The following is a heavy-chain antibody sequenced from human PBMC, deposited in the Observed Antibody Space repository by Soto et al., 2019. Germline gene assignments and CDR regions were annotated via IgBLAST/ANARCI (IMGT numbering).Heavy chain of an antibody. V-gene: IGHV1-69*02. D-gene: IGHD2-15*01. J-gene: IGHJ4*02. Sequence: QGQLVQSGAEVKKPGSSVKVSCKASGGTFSSYTISWVRQAPGQGLEWMGRIIPILGIANYAQKFQGRVTITADKSTSTAYMELSSLRSEDTAVYYCARGTACSGGSCYPSYFDCWGPGTLVTVSS. CDR3: ARGTACSGGSCYPSYFDC. CDR2: IIPILGIA. CDR1: GGTFSSYT.